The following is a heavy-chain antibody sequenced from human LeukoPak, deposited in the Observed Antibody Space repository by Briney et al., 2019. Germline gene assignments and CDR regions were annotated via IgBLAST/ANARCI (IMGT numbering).Heavy chain of an antibody. V-gene: IGHV3-33*01. CDR3: ARGYCSSTSCTDHSYYGMDV. J-gene: IGHJ6*02. CDR1: GFTFSSYG. CDR2: IWYDGSNK. D-gene: IGHD2-2*01. Sequence: PGRSLRLSCAASGFTFSSYGMHWVRQAPGKGLEWVAVIWYDGSNKYYADSVKGRFTISRDNSKNTLYLQMNSLRAEDTAVYYCARGYCSSTSCTDHSYYGMDVWGQGTTVTVSS.